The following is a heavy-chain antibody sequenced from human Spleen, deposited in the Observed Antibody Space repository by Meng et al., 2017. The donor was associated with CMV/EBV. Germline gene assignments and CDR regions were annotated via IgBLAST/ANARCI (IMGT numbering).Heavy chain of an antibody. CDR2: NYYSGTT. D-gene: IGHD2-2*01. CDR1: ISSGDYY. Sequence: ISSGDYYWSWIGQPPGKGLEWIGYNYYSGTTYYNPSLKSRVSISLETSKNQLSLNLNSVTAADTAVYYCARGNTDCNSTTCYLEYFHHWGQGTLVTVSS. V-gene: IGHV4-30-4*08. CDR3: ARGNTDCNSTTCYLEYFHH. J-gene: IGHJ1*01.